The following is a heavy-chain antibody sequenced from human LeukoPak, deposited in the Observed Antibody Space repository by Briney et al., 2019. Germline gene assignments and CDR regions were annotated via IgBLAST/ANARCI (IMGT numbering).Heavy chain of an antibody. CDR3: AKESSSGWLQAPGVDY. Sequence: GRSLRLSCAASGFTYSHYGLHWVRQAPGKGLEWVALISYDGGNKNYADSVRGRFTISRDNSKNTLYLQMNSLRAEDTAVYYCAKESSSGWLQAPGVDYWGQGTLVSVSS. J-gene: IGHJ4*02. CDR2: ISYDGGNK. CDR1: GFTYSHYG. V-gene: IGHV3-30*18. D-gene: IGHD6-19*01.